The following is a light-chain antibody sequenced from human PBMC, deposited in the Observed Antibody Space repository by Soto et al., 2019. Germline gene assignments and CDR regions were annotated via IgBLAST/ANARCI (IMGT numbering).Light chain of an antibody. CDR1: SGHSSYA. J-gene: IGLJ1*01. V-gene: IGLV4-69*01. CDR3: QTWGPGTHHV. CDR2: LNSDGSH. Sequence: QSVLTQSPSASASLGASVKLTCTLSSGHSSYAIAWHQQQPEKGPRYLMKLNSDGSHSKGDGIPDRFSGSSSGAERYLTISRLQSEYEADYYCQTWGPGTHHVSATGTKLTLL.